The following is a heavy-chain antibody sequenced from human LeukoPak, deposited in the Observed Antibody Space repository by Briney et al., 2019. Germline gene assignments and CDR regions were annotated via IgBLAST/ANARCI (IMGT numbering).Heavy chain of an antibody. J-gene: IGHJ4*02. CDR3: ARRIRGAPTDY. D-gene: IGHD3-10*01. CDR1: GYTFTTYD. V-gene: IGHV1-8*01. CDR2: MNPNSGNT. Sequence: GASVKVSCKASGYTFTTYDLNWVRQATGQGLEWMGWMNPNSGNTGYAQKFQGRVTMTRNISMTTAYMELSNLTSEDTAVYYCARRIRGAPTDYWGQGTLVTVSS.